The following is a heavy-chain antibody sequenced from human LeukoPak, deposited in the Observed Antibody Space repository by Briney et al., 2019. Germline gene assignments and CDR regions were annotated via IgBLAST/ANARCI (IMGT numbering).Heavy chain of an antibody. V-gene: IGHV3-30*18. CDR3: ANPEYYSDAFDI. CDR1: GFTFSSYG. CDR2: ISYDGSNK. J-gene: IGHJ3*02. D-gene: IGHD2/OR15-2a*01. Sequence: GGSLRLSCAASGFTFSSYGMHWVRQAPGKGLEWGAVISYDGSNKYYADSVKGRFTISRDNSKNTLYLQMNSLRAEDTAVYYCANPEYYSDAFDIWGQGTMVTVSS.